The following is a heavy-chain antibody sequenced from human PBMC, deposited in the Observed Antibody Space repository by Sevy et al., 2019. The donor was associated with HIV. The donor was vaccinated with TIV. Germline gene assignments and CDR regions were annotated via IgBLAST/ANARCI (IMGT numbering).Heavy chain of an antibody. D-gene: IGHD3-3*01. CDR1: GFTFSSYG. CDR2: IWYDGSNK. CDR3: AREVYDFWSGYYTPYYYYGMDV. J-gene: IGHJ6*02. V-gene: IGHV3-33*01. Sequence: GGSLRLSCAASGFTFSSYGMHWVRQAPGKGLEWVAVIWYDGSNKYYADSVKGRFTISRDNSKKTLYLQMNSLRAEDTAVYYCAREVYDFWSGYYTPYYYYGMDVWGQGTTVTVSS.